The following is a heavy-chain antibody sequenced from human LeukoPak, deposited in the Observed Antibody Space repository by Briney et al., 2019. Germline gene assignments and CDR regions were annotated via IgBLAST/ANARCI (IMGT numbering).Heavy chain of an antibody. Sequence: SVKVSCKASGGTFSSYAISWVRQAPGQGLEWMGGIIPIFGTANYAQKFQGRVTITTDESTSTAYMELSSLRSEDTAVYYSARALRLGELSFDYWGQGTLVTVSS. CDR1: GGTFSSYA. CDR2: IIPIFGTA. V-gene: IGHV1-69*05. J-gene: IGHJ4*02. D-gene: IGHD3-16*02. CDR3: ARALRLGELSFDY.